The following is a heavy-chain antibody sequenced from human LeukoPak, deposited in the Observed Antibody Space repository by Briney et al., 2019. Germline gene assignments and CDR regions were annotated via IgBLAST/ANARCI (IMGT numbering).Heavy chain of an antibody. J-gene: IGHJ3*01. V-gene: IGHV4-30-2*01. CDR3: ARTFLYYYDSSGPRGAFDF. Sequence: RSSETLSLTCAVSGDSIISGGYSWSWIRQPPGKGLEWIGYIFHSGSTYYNPSLESRVTISVDRSKNLFSLRLSSVTAADTAMYYCARTFLYYYDSSGPRGAFDFWGQGTMVTVSS. D-gene: IGHD3-22*01. CDR1: GDSIISGGYS. CDR2: IFHSGST.